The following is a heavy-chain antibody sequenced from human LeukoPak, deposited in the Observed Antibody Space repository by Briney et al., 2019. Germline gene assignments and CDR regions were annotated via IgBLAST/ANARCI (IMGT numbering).Heavy chain of an antibody. Sequence: TSQTLSLTCTVSGGSISSGSYYWSWVRQPPGKGLEWIGEIYHGGSTNYNLSLKSRVTISLDKSKNQFSLKLTSVTAADTAFYYCARDGDVYRSGWYRGGFDYWGQGTLVTVSS. CDR2: IYHGGST. V-gene: IGHV4-39*07. D-gene: IGHD6-19*01. J-gene: IGHJ4*02. CDR1: GGSISSGSYY. CDR3: ARDGDVYRSGWYRGGFDY.